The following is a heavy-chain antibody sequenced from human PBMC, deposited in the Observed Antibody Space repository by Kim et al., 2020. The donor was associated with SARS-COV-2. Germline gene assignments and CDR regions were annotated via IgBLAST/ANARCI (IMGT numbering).Heavy chain of an antibody. CDR1: GFTFTGYA. D-gene: IGHD2-2*03. Sequence: GGSLRLSCTTSGFTFTGYAMSWVRQAPGQGLEWVSSIDGSDGTTYYVDSVKGRFTISRDTSKNTLYLQMNSLRADDTAVYYCMKGGWGWIWDHWGQGARVTVSS. CDR2: IDGSDGTT. CDR3: MKGGWGWIWDH. J-gene: IGHJ4*02. V-gene: IGHV3-23*01.